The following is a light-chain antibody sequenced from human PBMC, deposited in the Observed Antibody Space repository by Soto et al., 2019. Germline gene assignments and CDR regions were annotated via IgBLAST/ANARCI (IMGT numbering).Light chain of an antibody. V-gene: IGLV2-11*01. CDR2: DVS. Sequence: QSALTQPRSVSGSPGQSVTISCTGTSSDVGDYNYVSWYQQHPGKAPKLMIYDVSKRPSGVVDRFSGSKSGNKATLTISGXXAXXEXDYYCCSYAGSYSLYVFGNGTKLTVL. CDR1: SSDVGDYNY. CDR3: CSYAGSYSLYV. J-gene: IGLJ1*01.